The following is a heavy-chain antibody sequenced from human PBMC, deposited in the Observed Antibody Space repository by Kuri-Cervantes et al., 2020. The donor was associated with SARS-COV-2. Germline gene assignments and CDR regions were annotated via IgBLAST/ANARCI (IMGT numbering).Heavy chain of an antibody. J-gene: IGHJ5*02. D-gene: IGHD2-2*01. V-gene: IGHV3-23*01. CDR3: AREKGYCSSTSCYRNWFDP. CDR1: GFTFSSYA. Sequence: GGSLRLSCAASGFTFSSYAMSWVRQAPGKGLEWVSAISGSGGSTYYADSVKGRFTISRDNAKNTLYLQMNSLRAEDTAVYYCAREKGYCSSTSCYRNWFDPWGQGTLVTVSS. CDR2: ISGSGGST.